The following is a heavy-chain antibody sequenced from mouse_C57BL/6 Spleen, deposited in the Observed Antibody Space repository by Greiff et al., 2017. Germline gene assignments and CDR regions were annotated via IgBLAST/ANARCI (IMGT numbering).Heavy chain of an antibody. V-gene: IGHV5-12*01. J-gene: IGHJ3*01. CDR2: ISNGGGST. CDR3: ARHLDYDGFAY. CDR1: GFTFSDYY. D-gene: IGHD2-4*01. Sequence: EVQRVESGGGLVQPGGSLKLSCAASGFTFSDYYMYWVRQTPEKRLEWVAYISNGGGSTYYPDTVKGRFTISRDNAKNTLYLQMSRLKSEDTAMYYCARHLDYDGFAYWGQGTLVTVSA.